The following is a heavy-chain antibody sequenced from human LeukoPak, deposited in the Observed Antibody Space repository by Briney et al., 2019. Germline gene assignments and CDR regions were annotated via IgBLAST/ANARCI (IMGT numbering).Heavy chain of an antibody. Sequence: GGSLRLSCAASGFTFSSYGMHWVRQAPGKGLEWVAVIWYDGSNKYYADSVKGRFTISRDNSKNTLYLQMNSLRAEDTAVYYCAKDREFVVVTAPSDYWGQGTLVTVSS. V-gene: IGHV3-33*06. CDR3: AKDREFVVVTAPSDY. CDR1: GFTFSSYG. CDR2: IWYDGSNK. J-gene: IGHJ4*02. D-gene: IGHD2-21*02.